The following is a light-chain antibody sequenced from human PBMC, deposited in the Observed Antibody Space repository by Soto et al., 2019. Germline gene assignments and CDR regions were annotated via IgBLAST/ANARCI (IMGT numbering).Light chain of an antibody. CDR1: ENIRTY. V-gene: IGKV1-39*01. J-gene: IGKJ1*01. Sequence: DIQMTQSPSSLSASVGDRVTITCRASENIRTYLNWYQQKPGKAPKLLIYAASTLQSGIPSRFSGSGSGTDFIFTISSLQPEDFAAYFCQQSYNSPPTFGQGTRWIS. CDR3: QQSYNSPPT. CDR2: AAS.